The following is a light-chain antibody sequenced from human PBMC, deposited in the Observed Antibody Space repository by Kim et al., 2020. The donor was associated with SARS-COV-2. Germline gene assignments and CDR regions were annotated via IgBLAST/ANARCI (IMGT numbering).Light chain of an antibody. CDR3: QQLNSSPYT. Sequence: SASVGDRVTITCRASQGISSYLDWYQQKPGKAPKLLIYAASNLQSGVPSRFSGSGSGTDFTLTISSLQPEDFATYFCQQLNSSPYTFGQGTKLEI. CDR1: QGISSY. CDR2: AAS. V-gene: IGKV1-9*01. J-gene: IGKJ2*01.